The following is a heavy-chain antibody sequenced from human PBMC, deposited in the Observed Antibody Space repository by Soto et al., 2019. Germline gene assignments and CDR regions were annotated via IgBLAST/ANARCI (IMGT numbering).Heavy chain of an antibody. V-gene: IGHV3-30*04. Sequence: QVPLVESGGGVAQPGRSLSLSCAASGFTFSDYPMHWVRQAPGKGLEWVAVISYDGRVKYYVDSVKGRFTISRDDSKNTLYLQMNSLRVDDTAVYYCARDFIVGAPDYFDYWGQGTLVTVSS. CDR1: GFTFSDYP. D-gene: IGHD1-26*01. J-gene: IGHJ4*02. CDR3: ARDFIVGAPDYFDY. CDR2: ISYDGRVK.